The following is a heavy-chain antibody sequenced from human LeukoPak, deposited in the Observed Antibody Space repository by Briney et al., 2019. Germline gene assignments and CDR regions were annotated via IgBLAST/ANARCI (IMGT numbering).Heavy chain of an antibody. J-gene: IGHJ5*02. V-gene: IGHV4-39*02. CDR1: GGSISSSSYY. CDR2: IYYSGST. D-gene: IGHD1-26*01. CDR3: AREYYALDWFDP. Sequence: KPSETLSLTCTVSGGSISSSSYYWGWIRQPPGKGLEWIGSIYYSGSTYYNPSLKSRVTISVDTSKNQFSLKLSSVTAADTAVYYCAREYYALDWFDPWGQGTLVTVSS.